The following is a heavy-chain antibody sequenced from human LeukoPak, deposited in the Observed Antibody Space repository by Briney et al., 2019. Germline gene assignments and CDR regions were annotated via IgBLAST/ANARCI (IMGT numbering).Heavy chain of an antibody. V-gene: IGHV4-34*01. CDR3: ARTRYYYGSGSRYVWFVP. D-gene: IGHD3-10*01. CDR1: GGSFSGYY. Sequence: TSETLSLTCAVYGGSFSGYYWSWIRQPPGKGLEWIWEINHSGSTNYNPSLKSRVTISVDTSKNQFSLKLSSVTAADTAVYYCARTRYYYGSGSRYVWFVPWGQGTLVTVSS. J-gene: IGHJ5*02. CDR2: INHSGST.